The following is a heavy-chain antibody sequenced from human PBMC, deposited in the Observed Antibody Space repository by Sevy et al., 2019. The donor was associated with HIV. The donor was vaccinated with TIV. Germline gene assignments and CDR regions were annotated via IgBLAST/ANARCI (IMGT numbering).Heavy chain of an antibody. CDR3: AKDRTTGIAAAGTPFDY. J-gene: IGHJ4*02. V-gene: IGHV3-30*18. D-gene: IGHD6-13*01. CDR1: GFTFSSYG. Sequence: GGSPRLSCAASGFTFSSYGMHWVRQAPGKGLEWVAVISYDGSNKYYADSVKGRFTISRDNSKNTLYLQMNSLRAEDTAVYYCAKDRTTGIAAAGTPFDYWGQGTLVTVSS. CDR2: ISYDGSNK.